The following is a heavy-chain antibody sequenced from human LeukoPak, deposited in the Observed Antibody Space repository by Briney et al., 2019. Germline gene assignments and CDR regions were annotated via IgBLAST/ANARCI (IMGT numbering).Heavy chain of an antibody. CDR3: ARVHYDILTGFFVFDI. D-gene: IGHD3-9*01. V-gene: IGHV3-49*04. Sequence: GGSLRLSCTGVGFNFGDYGLSWVRQAPGKGLEWIGFIRRKANDGSTEYAASVKGRFTISRDDSKAIAYLQMNGLQTEDTAPYYWARVHYDILTGFFVFDIWGQGTMVTVSS. J-gene: IGHJ3*02. CDR2: IRRKANDGST. CDR1: GFNFGDYG.